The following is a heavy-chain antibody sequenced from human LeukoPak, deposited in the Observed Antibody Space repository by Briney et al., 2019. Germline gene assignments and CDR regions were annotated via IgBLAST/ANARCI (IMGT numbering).Heavy chain of an antibody. V-gene: IGHV1-69*05. J-gene: IGHJ5*02. CDR3: ARDVHGDYGSGWFAP. D-gene: IGHD4-17*01. CDR2: IMPLFGTA. Sequence: SVKVSCKTSGGTFNNSAISWVRQAPGQGLEWLGGIMPLFGTAGYAQKFRGRVIITKDESTRTVYLELTSLTSDDTAVYYCARDVHGDYGSGWFAPWGQGTLVSVSS. CDR1: GGTFNNSA.